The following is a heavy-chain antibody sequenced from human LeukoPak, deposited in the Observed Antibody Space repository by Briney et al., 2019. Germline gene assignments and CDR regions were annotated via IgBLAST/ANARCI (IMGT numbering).Heavy chain of an antibody. CDR3: ARHPNSGYPNNWFDP. CDR1: GYSFTSYW. V-gene: IGHV5-10-1*01. J-gene: IGHJ5*02. Sequence: GESLKIFCKGSGYSFTSYWISWVRQMPGKGLEWMGRIDPSDSYTNYSPSFQGHVTISADKSISTAYLQWSSLKASDTAMYYCARHPNSGYPNNWFDPWGQGTLVTVSS. D-gene: IGHD5-12*01. CDR2: IDPSDSYT.